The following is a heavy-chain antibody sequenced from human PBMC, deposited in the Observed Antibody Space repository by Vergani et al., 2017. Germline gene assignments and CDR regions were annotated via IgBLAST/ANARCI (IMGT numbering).Heavy chain of an antibody. V-gene: IGHV4-31*03. CDR3: ARASVETTMRRREYYYYMDV. CDR2: IYYSGNT. J-gene: IGHJ6*03. D-gene: IGHD5-18*01. CDR1: GGSISSGGYY. Sequence: QVQLQESGPGLVKPSQTLSLTCTDSGGSISSGGYYWSWVRHHPGKGLEWIGYIYYSGNTYFNPSLKDRVSMSADTSKNQVSLKVSSVTAADTAVYYCARASVETTMRRREYYYYMDVWGEGTTVTVSS.